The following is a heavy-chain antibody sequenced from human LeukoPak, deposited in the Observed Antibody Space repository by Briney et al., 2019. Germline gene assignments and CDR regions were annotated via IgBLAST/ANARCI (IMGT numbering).Heavy chain of an antibody. Sequence: SETLSLTCTVSGGSISSYYWSWIRQPPGKGLEWIGYIYYSGSTNYNPSLKSRVTISVDTSKNQFSLKLSSVTAADTAVYYCARTSIAAAGTFDYWGQGTLVTVSS. CDR3: ARTSIAAAGTFDY. D-gene: IGHD6-13*01. CDR2: IYYSGST. V-gene: IGHV4-59*08. J-gene: IGHJ4*02. CDR1: GGSISSYY.